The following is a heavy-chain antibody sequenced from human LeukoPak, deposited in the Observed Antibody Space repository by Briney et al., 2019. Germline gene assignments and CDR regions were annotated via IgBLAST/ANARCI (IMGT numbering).Heavy chain of an antibody. CDR1: GLTFSNYW. D-gene: IGHD6-13*01. V-gene: IGHV3-74*01. J-gene: IGHJ4*02. CDR2: ISNDGTST. CDR3: AKDLRETSSWSEFDY. Sequence: GGSLRLSCAVSGLTFSNYWMHWVRQAPGQGLVWVSRISNDGTSTSYADSVKGRFTISRDNAKNTLYLQMNSLRGEDTAVYYCAKDLRETSSWSEFDYWGQGTLVTVSS.